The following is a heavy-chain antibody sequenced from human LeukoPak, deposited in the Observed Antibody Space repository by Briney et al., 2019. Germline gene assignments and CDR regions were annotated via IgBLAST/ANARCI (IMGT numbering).Heavy chain of an antibody. CDR1: GFTLSNGW. CDR2: IKSKSERGTT. D-gene: IGHD2-2*02. CDR3: TSNLYCSTSSCYTLDN. J-gene: IGHJ4*02. V-gene: IGHV3-15*01. Sequence: GGSLRLSCAAPGFTLSNGWMSWVRQAPGKGLEWVGRIKSKSERGTTDYAAPVKGRFTISRDGSTNTVYLHMNSLKTEDTAVYFCTSNLYCSTSSCYTLDNWGQGTLVAVSP.